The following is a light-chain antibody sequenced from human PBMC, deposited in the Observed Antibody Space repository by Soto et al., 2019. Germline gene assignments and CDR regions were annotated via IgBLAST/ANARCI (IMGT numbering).Light chain of an antibody. J-gene: IGKJ1*01. CDR2: AAS. Sequence: EIQMTPAPASLSPSVYDKITTTCRASQSISSYLNWYQQKPGKAPKLLIYAASSLQSGVPSRFSGSGSGTDFTLTIIRLEPEDFAVYYCQQYDISPWTFGQGTKVDIK. V-gene: IGKV1-39*01. CDR3: QQYDISPWT. CDR1: QSISSY.